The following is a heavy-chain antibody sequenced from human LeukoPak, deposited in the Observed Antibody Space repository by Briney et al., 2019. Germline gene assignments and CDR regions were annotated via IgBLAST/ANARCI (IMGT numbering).Heavy chain of an antibody. D-gene: IGHD2-21*02. Sequence: GGSLRLSCAASGFTVSSNYMNWVRQAPGKGLEWVSVIYSGGSTYYADSVKGRFTISRDNSKNTLYLQMNSLRAEDTAVYHCAREAVTGNYFDYWGQGTLVTVSS. CDR3: AREAVTGNYFDY. V-gene: IGHV3-53*01. J-gene: IGHJ4*02. CDR1: GFTVSSNY. CDR2: IYSGGST.